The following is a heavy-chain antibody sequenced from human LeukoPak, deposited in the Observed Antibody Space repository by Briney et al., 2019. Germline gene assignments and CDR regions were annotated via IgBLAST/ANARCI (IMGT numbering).Heavy chain of an antibody. J-gene: IGHJ6*02. CDR2: IIPIFGTA. Sequence: ASVKVSCKASGGTFSSYAISWVRQAPGQGLEWMGGIIPIFGTANYAQKFQGRVTITTDESTSTAYMELSSLRSEDTAVYYCASPPKRGYYGSGSGSNLYGMDVWGQGTTVTVSS. V-gene: IGHV1-69*05. D-gene: IGHD3-10*01. CDR1: GGTFSSYA. CDR3: ASPPKRGYYGSGSGSNLYGMDV.